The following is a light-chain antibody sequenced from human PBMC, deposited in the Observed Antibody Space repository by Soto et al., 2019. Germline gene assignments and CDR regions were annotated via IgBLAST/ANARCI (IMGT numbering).Light chain of an antibody. V-gene: IGKV1-39*01. CDR2: AAS. CDR1: QSISNY. Sequence: DIQMTQSPSSLSASVGDRVTITCRASQSISNYLNWYQQKPGKAPKLLIHAASSMQSGVPSRFSGSAYETDFTLTISSLPPDESATDYCQQSFSLLWTFGQGTKVEV. J-gene: IGKJ1*01. CDR3: QQSFSLLWT.